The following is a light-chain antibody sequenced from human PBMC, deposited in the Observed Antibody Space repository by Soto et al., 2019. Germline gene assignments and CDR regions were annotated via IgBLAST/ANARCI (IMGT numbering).Light chain of an antibody. CDR3: QSYDSSNHAV. CDR1: SGSIASNY. J-gene: IGLJ7*01. V-gene: IGLV6-57*04. Sequence: NFLLTQPHSVSESPGKTVTISCTRSSGSIASNYVQGYQQRPGSAPTTVIYEDNQRPSGVPARFAGSIDSSSNSASLTISGLKTEDEADYYCQSYDSSNHAVFGGGTQLTVL. CDR2: EDN.